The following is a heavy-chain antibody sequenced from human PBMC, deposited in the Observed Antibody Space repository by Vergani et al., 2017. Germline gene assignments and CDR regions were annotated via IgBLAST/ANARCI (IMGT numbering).Heavy chain of an antibody. CDR2: ISSSGSTI. J-gene: IGHJ3*02. V-gene: IGHV3-11*01. Sequence: QVQLVESGGGLVKPGGSLRLSCAASGFTFSDYYMSWIRQAPGKGLEWVSYISSSGSTIYYADSVKGRFTISRDNAKNSLYLQMNSLGAEDTAVYYCAKSYNNQSKYRLDAFDIWGQGTMVTVSS. CDR1: GFTFSDYY. D-gene: IGHD3-10*01. CDR3: AKSYNNQSKYRLDAFDI.